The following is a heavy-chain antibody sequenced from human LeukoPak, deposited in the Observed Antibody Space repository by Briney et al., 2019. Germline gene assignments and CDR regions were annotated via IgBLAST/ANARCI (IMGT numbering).Heavy chain of an antibody. V-gene: IGHV1-46*01. J-gene: IGHJ6*02. CDR2: ISPSGGTT. CDR3: ARKAGYPYGMDV. Sequence: ASVKVSCKASGYSFTTYNMHWVRQAPGRGLEWMGIISPSGGTTGYAQKFQGRVTMTRDTSTSTVYMELSSLRSEDTAVYYCARKAGYPYGMDVWGRGTTVTVSS. D-gene: IGHD5-18*01. CDR1: GYSFTTYN.